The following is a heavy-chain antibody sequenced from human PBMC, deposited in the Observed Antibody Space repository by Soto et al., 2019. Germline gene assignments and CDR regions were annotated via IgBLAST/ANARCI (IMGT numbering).Heavy chain of an antibody. CDR1: GFTFSTYA. V-gene: IGHV3-23*01. J-gene: IGHJ4*02. D-gene: IGHD3-22*01. CDR3: AKGFLYSGYYYGDY. Sequence: PGGSLRLSCAASGFTFSTYAMNWVRQAPGKGLEWVSGISGSGDSKYYADSVKGRFTVSRDNSKNTLYLQMNSLRAEDTAVYYCAKGFLYSGYYYGDYWGQGTLVTVSS. CDR2: ISGSGDSK.